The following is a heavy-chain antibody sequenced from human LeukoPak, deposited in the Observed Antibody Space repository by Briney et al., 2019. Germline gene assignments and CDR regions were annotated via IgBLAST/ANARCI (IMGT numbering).Heavy chain of an antibody. CDR1: GYTFNGYY. Sequence: GASVKVSCKASGYTFNGYYMHWVRQAPGQGLEWMGWINPNTDDTNYAQKFQGRVTLTRDTSISTAYMELSRLRSDDTAVYFCARDTMLYCSGGSCYSRRGDWFDPWGQGTLVTVSS. D-gene: IGHD2-15*01. J-gene: IGHJ5*02. V-gene: IGHV1-2*02. CDR3: ARDTMLYCSGGSCYSRRGDWFDP. CDR2: INPNTDDT.